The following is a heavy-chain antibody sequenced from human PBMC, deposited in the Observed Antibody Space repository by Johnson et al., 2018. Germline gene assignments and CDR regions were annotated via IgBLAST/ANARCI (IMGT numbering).Heavy chain of an antibody. Sequence: QVQLQESGPGLVKPSETLSLTCTVSGVSISTTNYYWGWIRQSPGKGLEWIGTIYNSGYTYPNPSPESRVPISVDPSKNQVSLKLTSVTAADTALYYCARDPSLDEAFDIWGQGTMVTVSS. CDR2: IYNSGYT. CDR1: GVSISTTNYY. D-gene: IGHD3-16*02. J-gene: IGHJ3*02. CDR3: ARDPSLDEAFDI. V-gene: IGHV4-39*07.